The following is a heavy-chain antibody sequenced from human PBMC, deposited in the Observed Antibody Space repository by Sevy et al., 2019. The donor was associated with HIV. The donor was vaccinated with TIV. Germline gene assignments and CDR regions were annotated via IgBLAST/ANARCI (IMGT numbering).Heavy chain of an antibody. CDR2: ISGISNYI. Sequence: GGSLRLSCAASGFTFSSYSMNRVRQAPGKGLEWVSSISGISNYIYYADSMKGRFTVSRDNARNSLYLQMNSLRAEDTAVYYCARNNCSITNCYMGDVFDIWGQGTMVTVSS. D-gene: IGHD2-2*02. V-gene: IGHV3-21*01. CDR1: GFTFSSYS. CDR3: ARNNCSITNCYMGDVFDI. J-gene: IGHJ3*02.